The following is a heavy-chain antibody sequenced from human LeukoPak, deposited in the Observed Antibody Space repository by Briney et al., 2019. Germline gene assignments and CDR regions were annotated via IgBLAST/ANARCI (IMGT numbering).Heavy chain of an antibody. CDR3: ARGPLIAVAGPLDY. V-gene: IGHV3-30*03. J-gene: IGHJ4*02. CDR2: ISYDGSNK. D-gene: IGHD6-19*01. Sequence: GGSLRLSCAASGFTFSSYGMHWVRQAPGKGLEWVAVISYDGSNKYYADSVKGRFTISRDNSKNTLYLQMNSLRPEDTAVYYCARGPLIAVAGPLDYWGQGTLVTVSS. CDR1: GFTFSSYG.